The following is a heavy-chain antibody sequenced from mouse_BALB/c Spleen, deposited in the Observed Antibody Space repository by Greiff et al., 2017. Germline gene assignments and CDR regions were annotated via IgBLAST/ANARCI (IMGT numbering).Heavy chain of an antibody. CDR2: ISSGGSYT. J-gene: IGHJ4*01. Sequence: EVQVVESGGGLVKPGGSLKLSCAASGFTFSSYAMSWVRQTPEKRLEWVATISSGGSYTYYPDSVKGRFTISRDNAKNTLYLQMSSLRSEDTAMYYCARQGQYGNDAMDYWGQGTSVTVSS. CDR1: GFTFSSYA. CDR3: ARQGQYGNDAMDY. D-gene: IGHD2-10*02. V-gene: IGHV5-9-3*01.